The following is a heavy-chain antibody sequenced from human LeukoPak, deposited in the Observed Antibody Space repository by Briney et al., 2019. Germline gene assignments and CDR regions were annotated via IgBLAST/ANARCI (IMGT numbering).Heavy chain of an antibody. CDR2: IYYSGST. Sequence: SETLSLTCTVSGGSISSGGYYWSWIRQHPGKGLEWIGYIYYSGSTYYNPSLKSRVTISVDTSKNQFSLKLSSVTAADTAVYYCARAAGTRLIGWFDPWGQGTLVTVPS. CDR1: GGSISSGGYY. CDR3: ARAAGTRLIGWFDP. D-gene: IGHD6-13*01. V-gene: IGHV4-31*03. J-gene: IGHJ5*02.